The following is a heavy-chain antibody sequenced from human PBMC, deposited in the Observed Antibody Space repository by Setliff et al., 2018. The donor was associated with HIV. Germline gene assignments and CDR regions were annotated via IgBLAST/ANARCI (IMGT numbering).Heavy chain of an antibody. CDR1: GIIFSNYH. J-gene: IGHJ4*02. CDR2: VRHDGDVQ. Sequence: SLRLSCAASGIIFSNYHIHWVRQAPGKGLEWVAFVRHDGDVQIYADSVKGRFTASRDNPKHTVSLQLNSLRIEDTAVYYCARDFSWATDSWGQGTLVTVSS. V-gene: IGHV3-30*02. D-gene: IGHD2-15*01. CDR3: ARDFSWATDS.